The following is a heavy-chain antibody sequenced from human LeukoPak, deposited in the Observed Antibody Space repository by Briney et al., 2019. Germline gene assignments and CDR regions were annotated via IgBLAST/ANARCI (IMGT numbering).Heavy chain of an antibody. Sequence: SETLSLTCAVYGGSFSGYYWSWIRQPPGKGLEWIGEINHSGSTNYNPSLKSRVTISVDTSKYQFSLKLSSVTAADTAVYYCARDKPSGWYSVFDYWGQGTLVTVSS. J-gene: IGHJ4*02. CDR1: GGSFSGYY. V-gene: IGHV4-34*01. CDR2: INHSGST. CDR3: ARDKPSGWYSVFDY. D-gene: IGHD6-19*01.